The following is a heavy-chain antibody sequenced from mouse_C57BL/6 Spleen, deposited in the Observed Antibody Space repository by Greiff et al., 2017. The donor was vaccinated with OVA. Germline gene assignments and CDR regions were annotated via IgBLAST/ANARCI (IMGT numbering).Heavy chain of an antibody. CDR3: ARDLGYDEDWYFDV. Sequence: EVQLVESGPGLVKPSQSLSLTCSVTGYSITSGYYWNWIRQFPGNKLEWMGYISYDGSNNYNPSLKNRISITRDTSKNQFFLKLNSVTTEDTATYYCARDLGYDEDWYFDVWGTGTTVTVSS. D-gene: IGHD2-3*01. J-gene: IGHJ1*03. CDR2: ISYDGSN. V-gene: IGHV3-6*01. CDR1: GYSITSGYY.